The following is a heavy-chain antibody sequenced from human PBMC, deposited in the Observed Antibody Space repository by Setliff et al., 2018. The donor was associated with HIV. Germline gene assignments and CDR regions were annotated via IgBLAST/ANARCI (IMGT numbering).Heavy chain of an antibody. CDR2: FDPEKGET. V-gene: IGHV1-24*01. Sequence: ASVKVSCKASGYTFTSYDITWVRQAPGKGLEWMGGFDPEKGETVYAQKLQGRVTMTDDTSTDTAYMELSSLRSEDTAVYFCWFGEPVGPFDIWGQGTRVTVS. CDR1: GYTFTSYD. D-gene: IGHD3-10*01. CDR3: WFGEPVGPFDI. J-gene: IGHJ3*02.